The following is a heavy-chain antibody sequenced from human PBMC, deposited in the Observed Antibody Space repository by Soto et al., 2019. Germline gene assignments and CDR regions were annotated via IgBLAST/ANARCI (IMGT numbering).Heavy chain of an antibody. CDR1: GGSFSDHS. CDR3: ARQRIASLGVVGPFDS. Sequence: QVQLQQWGAGLLKPSETLSLTCAVYGGSFSDHSWSWIRQPPGKGLEWIGEINHSGGTNYHPSLKSRVTMSVDTATNQFSLWLSSVTAADTSVYYCARQRIASLGVVGPFDSWGRGTPVTSSS. D-gene: IGHD3-3*01. CDR2: INHSGGT. V-gene: IGHV4-34*01. J-gene: IGHJ4*02.